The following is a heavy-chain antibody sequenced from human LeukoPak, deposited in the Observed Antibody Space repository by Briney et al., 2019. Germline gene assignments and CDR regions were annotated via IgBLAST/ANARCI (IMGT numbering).Heavy chain of an antibody. CDR1: GYTFTSYD. D-gene: IGHD5-18*01. CDR2: MNPNSGNT. J-gene: IGHJ6*03. CDR3: ARGREGFTYGAYHYFYYMDV. Sequence: ASVKVSCKASGYTFTSYDINWVRQATGQGLEWMGWMNPNSGNTGYAQKFQGRVTITRDTSISTAYMELSRLGSDDTAVYYCARGREGFTYGAYHYFYYMDVWGKGTTVTVSS. V-gene: IGHV1-8*03.